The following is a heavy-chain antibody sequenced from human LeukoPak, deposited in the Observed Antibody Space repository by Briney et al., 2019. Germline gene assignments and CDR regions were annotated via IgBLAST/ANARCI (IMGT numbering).Heavy chain of an antibody. J-gene: IGHJ4*02. CDR3: AKGGAVAGGFDF. Sequence: GGSLRLSCAASGFTFSSYAMHWVRQAPGKGLEWVAVISYDGSNKYYADSVKGRFTISRDNSKNTLYLQMNSLRAADTAVYYCAKGGAVAGGFDFWGQGTLVTVSS. CDR2: ISYDGSNK. CDR1: GFTFSSYA. V-gene: IGHV3-30-3*01. D-gene: IGHD6-19*01.